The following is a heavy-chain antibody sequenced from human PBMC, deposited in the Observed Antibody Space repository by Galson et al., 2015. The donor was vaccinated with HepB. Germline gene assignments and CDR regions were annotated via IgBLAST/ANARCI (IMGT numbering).Heavy chain of an antibody. J-gene: IGHJ4*02. CDR1: GFTFSSYA. V-gene: IGHV3-64D*06. CDR2: ISSNGGST. CDR3: VNGLRLH. Sequence: SLRLSCAASGFTFSSYAMHWVRQAPGKGLEYVSAISSNGGSTYCADSVKGRFTISRDNSNNTLYLQMSSLRAEDTAVYYCVNGLRLHWSQGTLVTVSS. D-gene: IGHD5-18*01.